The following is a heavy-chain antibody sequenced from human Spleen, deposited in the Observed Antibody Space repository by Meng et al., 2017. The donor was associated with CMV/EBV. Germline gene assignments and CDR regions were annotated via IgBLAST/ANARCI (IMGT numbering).Heavy chain of an antibody. CDR1: GYTFTSYG. D-gene: IGHD3-22*01. CDR2: ISAYNGNT. CDR3: ARDHHDSSGYLSGMDV. J-gene: IGHJ6*02. V-gene: IGHV1-18*01. Sequence: ASVKVSCKASGYTFTSYGISWVRQAPGQGLEWMGWISAYNGNTNYAQKLQGRVTMTTDTSTSTAYMELRSLRSDDTAVYYCARDHHDSSGYLSGMDVWGQGTTVTVSS.